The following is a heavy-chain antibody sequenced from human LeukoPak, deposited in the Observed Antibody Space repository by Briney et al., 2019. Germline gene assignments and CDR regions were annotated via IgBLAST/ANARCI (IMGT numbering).Heavy chain of an antibody. CDR2: IKSKTDGGTT. Sequence: GGSLRLSCAASGFTFSNVWLSWVRQAPGKGLEWVGRIKSKTDGGTTDYAAHVKGRFTISRDDSKNTLKLQMNSLKTEATAVYYSTPSIAVVGSLDYWGQGTLVTVSS. J-gene: IGHJ4*02. D-gene: IGHD6-19*01. CDR3: TPSIAVVGSLDY. CDR1: GFTFSNVW. V-gene: IGHV3-15*01.